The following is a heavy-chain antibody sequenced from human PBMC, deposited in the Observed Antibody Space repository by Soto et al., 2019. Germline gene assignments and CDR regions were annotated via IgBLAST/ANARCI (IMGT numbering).Heavy chain of an antibody. D-gene: IGHD6-19*01. J-gene: IGHJ5*02. CDR3: AGTNRHISVAGVFDP. Sequence: HPGGSLRLSCVVSGFTFNSYAMSWVRQAPGKGLEWVSAISGSGSSRDYADSVKGRFTISRDNSMNTLYLQMNSLRADDTAVYYCAGTNRHISVAGVFDPWGQGALVTVSS. CDR2: ISGSGSSR. V-gene: IGHV3-23*01. CDR1: GFTFNSYA.